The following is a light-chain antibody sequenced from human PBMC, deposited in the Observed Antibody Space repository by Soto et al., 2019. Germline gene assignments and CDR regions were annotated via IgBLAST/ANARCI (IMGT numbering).Light chain of an antibody. CDR3: AAWDDSLNGXV. J-gene: IGLJ1*01. Sequence: QSVLTHPPSASGTPGQRVTISCSGSSSNIGSNTVNWYQQLPGTAPKLLIYSNNQRPSGVPDRFSGSKSGTSASLAISGLQSEDEADYYCAAWDDSLNGXVFGTGTKVTVL. CDR1: SSNIGSNT. V-gene: IGLV1-44*01. CDR2: SNN.